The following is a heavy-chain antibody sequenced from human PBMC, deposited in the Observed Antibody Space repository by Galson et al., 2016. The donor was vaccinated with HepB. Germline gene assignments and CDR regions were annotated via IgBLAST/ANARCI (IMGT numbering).Heavy chain of an antibody. D-gene: IGHD1-26*01. Sequence: SLRLSCAASGFTFSSYSLNWVRQAPGKGLEWVSYISIGSSRIYYADSVKGRFTISRDNSKNTLYLQMNSLRAEDTAVYYCAKYQAGGPPPRFYGMDVWGQGTTVTVSS. CDR2: ISIGSSRI. CDR3: AKYQAGGPPPRFYGMDV. V-gene: IGHV3-48*01. J-gene: IGHJ6*02. CDR1: GFTFSSYS.